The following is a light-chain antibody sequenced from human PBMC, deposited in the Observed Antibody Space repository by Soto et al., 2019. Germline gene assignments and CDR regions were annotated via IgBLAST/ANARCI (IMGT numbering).Light chain of an antibody. CDR1: QGISSY. CDR2: AAS. V-gene: IGKV1-9*01. CDR3: QQLNSYPRT. J-gene: IGKJ4*01. Sequence: IQLTQSPSFLSASVGDRVTITCRASQGISSYLAWYQQKPGKAPNLLIYAASTLQSGVPSRFSGSGSGTEFTLTISSLHPEDFATYYCQQLNSYPRTFGGGTKVEI.